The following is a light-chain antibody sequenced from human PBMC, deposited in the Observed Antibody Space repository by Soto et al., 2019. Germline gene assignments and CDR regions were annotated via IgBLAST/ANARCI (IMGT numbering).Light chain of an antibody. CDR2: GAS. Sequence: EIVLTQSPASLSLSPGERATLSCRARQSVDSYLVWYQQKPGQAPRLLIFGASNRATGIPARFSGSGSGTDFTLTINSLEPEDFAVYYCQQRDSWPITFGQGTRLEIK. J-gene: IGKJ5*01. CDR3: QQRDSWPIT. CDR1: QSVDSY. V-gene: IGKV3-11*01.